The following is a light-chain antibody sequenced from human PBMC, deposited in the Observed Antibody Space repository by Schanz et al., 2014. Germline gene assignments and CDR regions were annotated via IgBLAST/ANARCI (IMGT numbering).Light chain of an antibody. CDR1: SSDVGLYNY. V-gene: IGLV2-14*01. CDR2: DVT. CDR3: CSYAGRRV. Sequence: QSALTQPASVSGSPGQSIAISCTGTSSDVGLYNYVAWYQQHPGKAPKLMIYDVTDRPSGVSNRFSGARSGNTASLTISGLQPEDEADYYCCSYAGRRVFGGGTKLTVL. J-gene: IGLJ3*02.